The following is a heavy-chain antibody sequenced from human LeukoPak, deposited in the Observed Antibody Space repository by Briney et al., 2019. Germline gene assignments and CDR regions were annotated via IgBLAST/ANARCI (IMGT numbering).Heavy chain of an antibody. J-gene: IGHJ4*02. CDR2: VNPNSGGT. D-gene: IGHD6-13*01. CDR3: ATGILAAGFTGERDY. Sequence: ASVKVSCKASGYTFTGYYMHWVRQAPGQGLEWMGWVNPNSGGTNYAQKFQGRVTMTRDTSISTAYMELSSLRSDDTAVFYCATGILAAGFTGERDYWGQGTLVTVSS. CDR1: GYTFTGYY. V-gene: IGHV1-2*02.